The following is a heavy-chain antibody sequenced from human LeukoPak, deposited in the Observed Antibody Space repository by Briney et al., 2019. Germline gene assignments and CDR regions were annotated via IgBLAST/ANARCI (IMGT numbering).Heavy chain of an antibody. J-gene: IGHJ4*02. D-gene: IGHD4-11*01. CDR2: ISYTGGST. CDR3: AKGSNPYPDNFDY. V-gene: IGHV3-23*01. CDR1: RFNFSSYA. Sequence: PGGSLRLSCAASRFNFSSYAMSWVRQAPGKGLEWVSAISYTGGSTYYADSVKGRFTVSRDNSKNTLYLQMTSLRAEDTARYYCAKGSNPYPDNFDYWGQGTLVTVSS.